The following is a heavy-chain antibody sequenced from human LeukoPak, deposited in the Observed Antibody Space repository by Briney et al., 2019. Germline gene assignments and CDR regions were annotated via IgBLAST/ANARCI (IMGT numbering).Heavy chain of an antibody. CDR3: ARQTGSGLFILP. J-gene: IGHJ4*02. CDR2: IYYSGNT. CDR1: GVSISSSNSY. D-gene: IGHD3/OR15-3a*01. Sequence: SETLSLTCTVSGVSISSSNSYWGWIRQPPGKGLEWIGSIYYSGNTYYNASLKSQVSISIDTSKNQFSLRLTSVTAADRAVYYCARQTGSGLFILPGGQGTLVTVSS. V-gene: IGHV4-39*01.